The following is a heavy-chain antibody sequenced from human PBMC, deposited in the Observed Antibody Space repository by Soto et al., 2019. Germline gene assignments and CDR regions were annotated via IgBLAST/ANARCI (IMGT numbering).Heavy chain of an antibody. D-gene: IGHD3-22*01. CDR3: ARDWVYDSSGYNN. Sequence: QVQLVESGGGVVQPGRSLRLSCAASGFTFSSYGMHWVRQAPGKGLEWVAVIWYDGSNKYYADSVKGRFTISRDNSKNTLYLQMNSLRAKDTAVYYCARDWVYDSSGYNNWGQGTLVTVSS. J-gene: IGHJ4*02. V-gene: IGHV3-33*01. CDR1: GFTFSSYG. CDR2: IWYDGSNK.